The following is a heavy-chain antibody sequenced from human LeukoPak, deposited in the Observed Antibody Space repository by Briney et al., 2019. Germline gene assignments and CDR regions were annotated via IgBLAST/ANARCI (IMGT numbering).Heavy chain of an antibody. CDR1: GFTFSTYE. D-gene: IGHD2-8*01. CDR3: AREGVGHYYYYYYIDV. Sequence: GGSLRLSCAASGFTFSTYEMNWVRQAPGKGLEWISYISTSGTSIYYADFVKGRFTISRDNAKNLLYLQMNSLRADDTAVYYCAREGVGHYYYYYYIDVWGKGTTVTISS. CDR2: ISTSGTSI. V-gene: IGHV3-48*03. J-gene: IGHJ6*03.